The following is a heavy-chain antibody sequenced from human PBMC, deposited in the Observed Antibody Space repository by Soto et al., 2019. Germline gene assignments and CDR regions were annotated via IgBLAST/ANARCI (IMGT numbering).Heavy chain of an antibody. V-gene: IGHV5-10-1*01. CDR2: IDPGDSYN. CDR3: AGGYRALSYWYVDL. CDR1: GYSFTSHW. J-gene: IGHJ2*01. D-gene: IGHD3-10*01. Sequence: EVQLVQSGAEVKKPGESLRISCKGAGYSFTSHWISWVRQMPGKGLEWMGRIDPGDSYNSSSPAFQGHVTISADKSISTVYLQWSSLKASDTAMYYCAGGYRALSYWYVDLWGRGTLVTVSS.